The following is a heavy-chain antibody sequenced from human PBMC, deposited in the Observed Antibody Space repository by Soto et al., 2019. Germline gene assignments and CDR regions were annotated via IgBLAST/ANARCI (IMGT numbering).Heavy chain of an antibody. J-gene: IGHJ6*02. CDR1: GFSFSKYT. CDR2: IHPGDSDT. V-gene: IGHV5-51*01. D-gene: IGHD4-17*01. CDR3: TLSYGDSYYYYNAMDV. Sequence: GESLKISCEGSGFSFSKYTVGWVRQIPGKGLEWMGIIHPGDSDTRYSPSFQGQVTISADKSISTAYLQWSSLKASDTAMYYCTLSYGDSYYYYNAMDVWGPGTTVNLAS.